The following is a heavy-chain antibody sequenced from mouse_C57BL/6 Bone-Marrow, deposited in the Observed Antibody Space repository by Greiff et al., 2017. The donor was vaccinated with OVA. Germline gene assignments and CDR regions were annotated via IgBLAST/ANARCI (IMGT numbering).Heavy chain of an antibody. CDR3: ARGDSNDGRFAY. CDR1: GYTFTSYT. Sequence: QVQLQQSGAELARPGASVKMSCKASGYTFTSYTMHWVKQRPGQGLEWIGYINPSSGYTKYNQKFKDKATLTADKSSSTAYMQLSSLTSEDSADYDRARGDSNDGRFAYWGQGTLVTVSA. J-gene: IGHJ3*01. CDR2: INPSSGYT. V-gene: IGHV1-4*01. D-gene: IGHD2-12*01.